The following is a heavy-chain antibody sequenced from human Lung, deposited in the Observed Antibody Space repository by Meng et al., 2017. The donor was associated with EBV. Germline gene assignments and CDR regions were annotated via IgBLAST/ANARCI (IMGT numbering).Heavy chain of an antibody. CDR1: GFTFSRYA. Sequence: EVEVVEAGGGVCQPWRSLRLSCAASGFTFSRYAMHWVRQASGKGLEWVGRNRSKANNYTTSFGASVEGRFTISRDDSNNTAYPPMNSLKTEDTAIYYCTSRSFWGQGTLVTVSS. J-gene: IGHJ4*02. CDR3: TSRSF. CDR2: NRSKANNYTT. V-gene: IGHV3-73*01.